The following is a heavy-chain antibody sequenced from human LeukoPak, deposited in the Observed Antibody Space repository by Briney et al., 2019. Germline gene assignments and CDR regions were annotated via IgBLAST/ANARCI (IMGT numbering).Heavy chain of an antibody. CDR2: ISSSGGTI. Sequence: GGSLRLSCAASGFTFSDYYMSWIRQAPGKGLEWVSYISSSGGTIYSADSVKGRFTISRDNAKNSLYLQMNSLRAEDTAVYYCAKGFDYYDSSGYSFDNWGQGTLVTVSS. CDR1: GFTFSDYY. J-gene: IGHJ4*02. CDR3: AKGFDYYDSSGYSFDN. D-gene: IGHD3-22*01. V-gene: IGHV3-11*04.